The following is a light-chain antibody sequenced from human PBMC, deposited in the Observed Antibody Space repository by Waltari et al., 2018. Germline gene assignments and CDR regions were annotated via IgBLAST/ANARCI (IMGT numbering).Light chain of an antibody. J-gene: IGLJ3*02. CDR1: SGHSSTI. Sequence: QLVLPQSPSASASLGASLKLTCTLSSGHSSTIIACHQQQPEKGPRYLMKGNSDGSHSKGDEIPDRFSGSSSGAERYLTISSLQSEDEADYYCQTGGHGTWVFGGGTKLTVL. V-gene: IGLV4-69*01. CDR3: QTGGHGTWV. CDR2: GNSDGSH.